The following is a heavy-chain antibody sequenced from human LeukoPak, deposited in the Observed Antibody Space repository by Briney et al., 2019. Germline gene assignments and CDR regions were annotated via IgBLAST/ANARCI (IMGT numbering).Heavy chain of an antibody. CDR3: VRVGRSLHWNPDF. Sequence: PSXXLSLTCTVSGGSMSDYYWGCIRQPPGKGLEWIGYISYSGKSNSNPSLKSRVTMSVDMSKNQFSLKLASVTAADTAVYYCVRVGRSLHWNPDFWGLGTLVTVSS. CDR1: GGSMSDYY. CDR2: ISYSGKS. V-gene: IGHV4-59*01. J-gene: IGHJ4*02. D-gene: IGHD1-1*01.